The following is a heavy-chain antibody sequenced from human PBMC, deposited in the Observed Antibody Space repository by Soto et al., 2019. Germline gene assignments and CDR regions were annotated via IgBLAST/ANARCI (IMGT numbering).Heavy chain of an antibody. J-gene: IGHJ3*02. CDR2: IHYSGST. D-gene: IGHD1-26*01. CDR1: GGSISSGDYY. V-gene: IGHV4-30-4*01. CDR3: ARLTGSYYESAFDI. Sequence: SETLSLTCTVSGGSISSGDYYWSWIRQPPGKGLEWIGNIHYSGSTYYNPSLRSRGTISEATSKNQFSLKLSSVTAADTAVYCCARLTGSYYESAFDIWGQGTMVTVSS.